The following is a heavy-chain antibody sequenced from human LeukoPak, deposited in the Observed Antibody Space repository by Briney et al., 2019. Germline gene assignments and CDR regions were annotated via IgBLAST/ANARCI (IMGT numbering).Heavy chain of an antibody. J-gene: IGHJ6*03. CDR3: ARTYRLYYYYYYMDV. Sequence: SLKVSCKASGGTFSSYAISWVRQAPGQGLEWMGGIIPIFGTANYAQKFQGRVTITADESTITAYMELSSLRSEDTAVYYCARTYRLYYYYYYMDVWGKGTTVTVSS. CDR2: IIPIFGTA. V-gene: IGHV1-69*13. CDR1: GGTFSSYA.